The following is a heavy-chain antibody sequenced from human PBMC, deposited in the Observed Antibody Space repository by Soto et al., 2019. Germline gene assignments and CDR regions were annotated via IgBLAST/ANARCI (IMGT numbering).Heavy chain of an antibody. J-gene: IGHJ2*01. CDR2: IYYSGST. Sequence: QVQLQESGPGLVKPSQTLSLICSVSGDPISVGGYYWSWIRQHLEKGLEWIGYIYYSGSTYYNPSLQRRVTLSEDTSKNQFSVKLTSVTAADTAVYFCARGSAGTYAAYFDIWGRGTLVTVSS. CDR1: GDPISVGGYY. D-gene: IGHD3-10*01. V-gene: IGHV4-31*03. CDR3: ARGSAGTYAAYFDI.